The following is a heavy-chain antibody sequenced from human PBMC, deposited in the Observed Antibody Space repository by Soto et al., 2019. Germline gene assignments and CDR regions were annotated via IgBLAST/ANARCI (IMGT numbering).Heavy chain of an antibody. CDR2: IYYSGST. J-gene: IGHJ5*02. V-gene: IGHV4-31*03. Sequence: QVQLQESGPGLVKPSQTLSLTCTVSGGSISSGGYYWSWIRQHPGKGLEWIGYIYYSGSTYYNPSLKSRFTISVDTSKNQFALKLSSVTAADTAVYYCARDYGDYDDPRRFDPWGQGTLVTVSS. CDR1: GGSISSGGYY. D-gene: IGHD4-17*01. CDR3: ARDYGDYDDPRRFDP.